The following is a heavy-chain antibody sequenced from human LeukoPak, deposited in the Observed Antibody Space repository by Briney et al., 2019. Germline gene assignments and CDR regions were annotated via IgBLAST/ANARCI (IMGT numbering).Heavy chain of an antibody. CDR3: ARQYKGRGSYFWPT. V-gene: IGHV4-59*08. Sequence: SETLSLTCTVSGGSISSYYWSWIRQPPGKGLEWIGYIYYSGSTNYNPSLKSRVTISVDTSKNQFSLKLSSVTAADTAVYYCARQYKGRGSYFWPTWGQGTLVTVSS. CDR2: IYYSGST. J-gene: IGHJ5*02. CDR1: GGSISSYY. D-gene: IGHD1-26*01.